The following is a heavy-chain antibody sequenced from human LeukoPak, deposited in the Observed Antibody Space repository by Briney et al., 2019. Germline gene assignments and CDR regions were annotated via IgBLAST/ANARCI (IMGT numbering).Heavy chain of an antibody. CDR2: ISYDGNNK. D-gene: IGHD3-22*01. V-gene: IGHV3-30*18. CDR1: GFTFSNYG. CDR3: AKDGLYDTGYSYYYYYGMDV. J-gene: IGHJ6*02. Sequence: GGSLRLSCAASGFTFSNYGMHWVRQAPGKGLEWVAVISYDGNNKYYGDSVKGRFTISRDNSKNTLYLQMNSLRAEDTAVYYCAKDGLYDTGYSYYYYYGMDVWGQGTTVTVSS.